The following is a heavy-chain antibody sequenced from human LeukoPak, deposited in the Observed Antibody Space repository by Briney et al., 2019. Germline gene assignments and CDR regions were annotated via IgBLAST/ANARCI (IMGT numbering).Heavy chain of an antibody. CDR1: GFTFSDCY. Sequence: GSLRLSCAASGFTFSDCYMSWIRQPPGKGLEWIGYIYYSGSTNYNPSLKSRVTISVDTSKNQFSLKLSSVTAADTAVYYCARTGGIDYWGQGTLVTVSS. V-gene: IGHV4-59*01. D-gene: IGHD1-1*01. CDR3: ARTGGIDY. J-gene: IGHJ4*02. CDR2: IYYSGST.